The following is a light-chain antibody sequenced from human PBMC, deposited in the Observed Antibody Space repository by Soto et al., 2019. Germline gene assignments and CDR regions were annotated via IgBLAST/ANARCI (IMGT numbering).Light chain of an antibody. CDR2: GAS. J-gene: IGKJ2*01. V-gene: IGKV3-15*01. CDR3: QQYNNWPRT. Sequence: EIVMTQSPATLSVSPGERTTLSCRASQSVSSNLAWYQQKPGQGPRLLIYGASTRATGVPARFRGSGSETEFTLAIRGLQSEDFAVYYCQQYNNWPRTFGQGTELEIK. CDR1: QSVSSN.